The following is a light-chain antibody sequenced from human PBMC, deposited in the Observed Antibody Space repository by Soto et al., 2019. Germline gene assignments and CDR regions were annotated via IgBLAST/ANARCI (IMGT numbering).Light chain of an antibody. CDR3: GSYTSSITLV. J-gene: IGLJ3*02. Sequence: QSALTQPASVSGSPGQSIIISCTGTSSDVGGYNYVSWYQHHPGKAPKLLIYEVSHRPSGVSNRFSGSKSGNTASLTISGLRAEDEADYYCGSYTSSITLVFGGGTKLTAL. V-gene: IGLV2-14*01. CDR2: EVS. CDR1: SSDVGGYNY.